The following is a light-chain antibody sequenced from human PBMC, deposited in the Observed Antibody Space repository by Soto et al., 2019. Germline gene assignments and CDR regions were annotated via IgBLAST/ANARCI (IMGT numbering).Light chain of an antibody. CDR1: QSVSSN. J-gene: IGKJ1*01. CDR2: GAS. V-gene: IGKV3-15*01. Sequence: EIVMTQSPATLSVSVVERATLSCRASQSVSSNLAWYQQKPGQAPRLLIYGASTRATCIPARFSGSGSGTEFTLTISSLQSEDFAVYYCQQYNNWPPWTFGQGTKVDIK. CDR3: QQYNNWPPWT.